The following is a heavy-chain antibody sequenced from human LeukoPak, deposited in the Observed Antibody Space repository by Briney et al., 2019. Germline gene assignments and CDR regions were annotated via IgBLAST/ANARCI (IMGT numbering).Heavy chain of an antibody. V-gene: IGHV4-39*01. D-gene: IGHD3-10*01. CDR1: VDSINSSNYY. J-gene: IGHJ5*02. CDR3: ARHTYGSGTYYNA. Sequence: SETLSLTCTVSVDSINSSNYYWGWVRQPPGKGLEWIGSISFTGSTYYNPSLKSRGTLSVDTSKNHFSLKLSSVTAADTAVYYCARHTYGSGTYYNAWGQGTLVTVSS. CDR2: ISFTGST.